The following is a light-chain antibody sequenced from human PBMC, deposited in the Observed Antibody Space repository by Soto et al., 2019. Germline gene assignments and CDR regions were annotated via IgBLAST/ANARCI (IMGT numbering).Light chain of an antibody. J-gene: IGKJ4*01. CDR3: LQYYTWPLT. CDR2: DVS. V-gene: IGKV1-16*01. CDR1: QGTSNY. Sequence: DIQLTQSPSSLSASVGDRATITCRASQGTSNYLAWYQQKPGEAPRFLIYDVSNWQSGVSARFSATGSGTDFALTISSLQPEDFATYYCLQYYTWPLTFGGGTRLEIK.